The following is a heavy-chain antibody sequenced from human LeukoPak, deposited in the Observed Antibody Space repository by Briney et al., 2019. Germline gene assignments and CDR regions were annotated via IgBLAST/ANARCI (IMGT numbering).Heavy chain of an antibody. Sequence: GGSLSLSCAASGFIFSNYNMNWVRQAPGKGLEWVSFISGSSTYIYYADSVKGRFTISRDNAKNSLYLQMHSLRAEDTAVYYCATEGAHHELGPVPQHFDYWGQGTLVTVSS. D-gene: IGHD1-26*01. CDR3: ATEGAHHELGPVPQHFDY. CDR1: GFIFSNYN. V-gene: IGHV3-21*01. CDR2: ISGSSTYI. J-gene: IGHJ4*02.